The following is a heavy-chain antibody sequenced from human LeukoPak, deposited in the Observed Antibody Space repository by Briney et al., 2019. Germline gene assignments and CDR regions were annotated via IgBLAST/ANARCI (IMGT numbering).Heavy chain of an antibody. V-gene: IGHV3-30*18. CDR1: GFTFSSYG. D-gene: IGHD5-12*01. J-gene: IGHJ4*02. CDR3: AKGDIVATRTFDY. Sequence: PGGSLRLSFAASGFTFSSYGMHWVRQAPGKGLEWVAVISYDGSNKYYADSVKGRFTISRDNSKNTLYLQMNSLRAEDTAVYYCAKGDIVATRTFDYWGQGTLVTVSS. CDR2: ISYDGSNK.